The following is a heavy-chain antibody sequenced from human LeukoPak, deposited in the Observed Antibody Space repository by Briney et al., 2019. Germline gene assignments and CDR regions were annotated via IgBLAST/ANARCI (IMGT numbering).Heavy chain of an antibody. Sequence: GGSLRLSCAASGFTFSSYAMSWVRQAPGKGLEWVSAISGSGGSTYYADSVKGRFTISRDNSKNTLYLQMNSLRAEDTAVYYCAKDPVKGGLWFGESHAFDIWGQGTMVTVSS. J-gene: IGHJ3*02. D-gene: IGHD3-10*01. V-gene: IGHV3-23*01. CDR3: AKDPVKGGLWFGESHAFDI. CDR2: ISGSGGST. CDR1: GFTFSSYA.